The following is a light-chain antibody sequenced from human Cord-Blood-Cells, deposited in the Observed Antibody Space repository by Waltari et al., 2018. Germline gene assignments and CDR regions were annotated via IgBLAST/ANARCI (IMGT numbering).Light chain of an antibody. CDR3: QKYNSAPRT. J-gene: IGKJ1*01. V-gene: IGKV1-27*01. CDR2: AAS. Sequence: DIQMTQSPSSLSASVGASVTIACRASQGISNYLAWHQQKPGKVPKLLIYAASTLQSGVPSRFSGSGSGTDFTLTISSLQPEDVATYYCQKYNSAPRTFGQGTKVEIK. CDR1: QGISNY.